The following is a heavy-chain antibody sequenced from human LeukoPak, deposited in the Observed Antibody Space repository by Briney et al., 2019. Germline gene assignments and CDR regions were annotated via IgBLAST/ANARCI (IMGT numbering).Heavy chain of an antibody. D-gene: IGHD3-9*01. V-gene: IGHV4-39*01. Sequence: SETLSLTCTVSGGSISSSNYYWGWIRQPPGKGLEWIGTIYYSGSTYYNPSLKSRVTISIDTSKKQFSLKLSSVTAADTAVFYCVRHVSGYYDAFDIWDQGTMVTVSS. J-gene: IGHJ3*02. CDR2: IYYSGST. CDR1: GGSISSSNYY. CDR3: VRHVSGYYDAFDI.